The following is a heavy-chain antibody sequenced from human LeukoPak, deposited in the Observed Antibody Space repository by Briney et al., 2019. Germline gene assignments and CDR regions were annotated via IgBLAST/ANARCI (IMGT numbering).Heavy chain of an antibody. V-gene: IGHV3-73*01. Sequence: AGGSLRLSCAASGFTFSGSAMHWVRQASGKGLEWVGRIRSKANSYATAYAASVKGRFTISRDDSKNTAYLQMNSLKTEDTAVYYCTTRGSRYSSSLDYWGQGTLVTVSS. CDR3: TTRGSRYSSSLDY. J-gene: IGHJ4*02. CDR1: GFTFSGSA. CDR2: IRSKANSYAT. D-gene: IGHD6-13*01.